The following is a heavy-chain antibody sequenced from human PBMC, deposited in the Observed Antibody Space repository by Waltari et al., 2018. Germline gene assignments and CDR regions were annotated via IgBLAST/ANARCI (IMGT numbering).Heavy chain of an antibody. D-gene: IGHD1-1*01. CDR1: GGSFSGYY. J-gene: IGHJ5*02. CDR3: AREVQEASPAYNWFDP. Sequence: GGSFSGYYWSWIRQPPGKGLEWIGEINHSGSTNYNPSLKSRVTISVDTSKNQFSLKLSSVTAADTAVYYCAREVQEASPAYNWFDPWGQGTLVTVSS. CDR2: INHSGST. V-gene: IGHV4-34*01.